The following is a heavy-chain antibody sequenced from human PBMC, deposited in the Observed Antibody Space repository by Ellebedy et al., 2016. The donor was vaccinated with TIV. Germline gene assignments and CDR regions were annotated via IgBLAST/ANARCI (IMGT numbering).Heavy chain of an antibody. CDR3: TTDLYFSAFWGWFNP. CDR2: IKSKTDGETT. V-gene: IGHV3-15*01. D-gene: IGHD3-16*01. Sequence: GESLKISXAASGFSFHNAWMGWVRQAPGKGLEWVGRIKSKTDGETTDHAAPVKGRFTIPRDDSKNTLYLQMNSLKTEDTAVYYCTTDLYFSAFWGWFNPWGQGTLVTVSS. J-gene: IGHJ5*02. CDR1: GFSFHNAW.